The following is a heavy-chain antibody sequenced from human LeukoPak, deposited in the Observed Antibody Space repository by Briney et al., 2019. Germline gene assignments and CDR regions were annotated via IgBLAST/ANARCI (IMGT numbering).Heavy chain of an antibody. CDR2: ISSSSSTI. CDR3: ASSGTPHLYYYYYMDV. D-gene: IGHD6-25*01. J-gene: IGHJ6*03. CDR1: GFTFSSYG. Sequence: GGFLRLSCAASGFTFSSYGMHWVRQAPGKGLEWVSYISSSSSTIYYADSVKGRFTISRDNAKNSLYLQMNSLRAEDTAVYYCASSGTPHLYYYYYMDVWGKGTTVTVSS. V-gene: IGHV3-48*04.